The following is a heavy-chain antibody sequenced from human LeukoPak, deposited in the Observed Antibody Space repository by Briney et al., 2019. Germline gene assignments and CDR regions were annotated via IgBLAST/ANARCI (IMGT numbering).Heavy chain of an antibody. Sequence: SETLSLTCAVYGGSFSGYYWNWIRQPPGKGLEWIGEINHRGSTNYNPSLKSRVTISVDTSKNQFSLKLSPVTAADTAVYYCARGFSGVVARDWGQGTLVTVSS. J-gene: IGHJ4*02. CDR1: GGSFSGYY. V-gene: IGHV4-34*01. D-gene: IGHD2-15*01. CDR3: ARGFSGVVARD. CDR2: INHRGST.